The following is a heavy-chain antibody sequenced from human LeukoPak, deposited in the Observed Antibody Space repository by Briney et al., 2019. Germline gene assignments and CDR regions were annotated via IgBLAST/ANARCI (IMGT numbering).Heavy chain of an antibody. Sequence: GGSLRLSCAASGFTFSSYAMHWVRQAPGKGLEWVAVISYDGSNKYYADSVKGRFTISRDNSKNTLYLQMNSLRAEDTAVYYCARLGRFVRVDYFDYWGQGALVTVSS. CDR2: ISYDGSNK. J-gene: IGHJ4*02. CDR1: GFTFSSYA. CDR3: ARLGRFVRVDYFDY. V-gene: IGHV3-30*04. D-gene: IGHD3-10*02.